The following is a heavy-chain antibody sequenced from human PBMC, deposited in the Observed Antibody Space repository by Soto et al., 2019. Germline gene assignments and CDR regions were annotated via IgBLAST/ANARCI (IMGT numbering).Heavy chain of an antibody. J-gene: IGHJ4*02. V-gene: IGHV4-31*03. CDR1: GGSISSGGYY. CDR2: IYDSGST. Sequence: QVQLQESGPGLVKPSQTLSLTCTVSGGSISSGGYYWSWIRQHPGKGLEWIGYIYDSGSTYYNPSLKSRVTISVDTSKNQFSLKLSSVTAAATAVYYCARDSSGYSYLGYWGQGTLVTVSS. CDR3: ARDSSGYSYLGY. D-gene: IGHD3-22*01.